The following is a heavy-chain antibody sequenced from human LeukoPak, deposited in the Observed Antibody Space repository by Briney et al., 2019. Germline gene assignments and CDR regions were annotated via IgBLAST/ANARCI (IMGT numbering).Heavy chain of an antibody. CDR3: AKYSGSYYYPPNWDS. V-gene: IGHV3-23*01. CDR2: ISGSGSSA. Sequence: GGSLRLSCAASGFSFNNFVMNWVRQAPGKGLEWVSGISGSGSSAYYADSVKGRFTLSRDYPKNTLYLQMNSLRAEDTAVYFCAKYSGSYYYPPNWDSWGQGTPVTVSS. D-gene: IGHD1-26*01. CDR1: GFSFNNFV. J-gene: IGHJ4*02.